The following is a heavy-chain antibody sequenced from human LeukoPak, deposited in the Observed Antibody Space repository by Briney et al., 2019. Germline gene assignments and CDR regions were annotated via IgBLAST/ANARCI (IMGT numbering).Heavy chain of an antibody. CDR1: GDAISGRDDY. CDR2: ADDSGSA. Sequence: SETLSLTCSVSGDAISGRDDYWRGIRETPRKSLEWIAYADDSGSAYYNPSLKSRVSISVNTSKNQFSLKLRSVTAADTAVYHCARVLFFGDDDWGQGTLVTVSS. CDR3: ARVLFFGDDD. V-gene: IGHV4-30-4*01. J-gene: IGHJ4*02. D-gene: IGHD3-10*01.